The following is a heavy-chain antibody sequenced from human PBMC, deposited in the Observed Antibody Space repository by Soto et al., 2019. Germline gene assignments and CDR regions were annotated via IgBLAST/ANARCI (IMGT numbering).Heavy chain of an antibody. Sequence: QVQLVESGGGVVQPGRSLRLSCAASGFTFSSYAMHWVRQAPGKGLEWVAVISYDGSNKYYADSVKGRFTISRDNSQNTLYLQMNSLRAEDTAVYYCARGGAYCGGDCYSTFDIWGQGTMVTVSS. D-gene: IGHD2-21*02. CDR1: GFTFSSYA. CDR3: ARGGAYCGGDCYSTFDI. CDR2: ISYDGSNK. V-gene: IGHV3-30-3*01. J-gene: IGHJ3*02.